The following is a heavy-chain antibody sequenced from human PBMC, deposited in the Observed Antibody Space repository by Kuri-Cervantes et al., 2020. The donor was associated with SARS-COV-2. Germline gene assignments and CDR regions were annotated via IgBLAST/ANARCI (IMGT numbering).Heavy chain of an antibody. CDR3: ARASITIFGVVIGWFDP. V-gene: IGHV4-30-4*01. D-gene: IGHD3-3*01. CDR2: IYYSGST. J-gene: IGHJ5*02. CDR1: GGSISSGDYY. Sequence: LRLSCTVSGGSISSGDYYWSWIRQPPGKGLEWIGYIYYSGSTYYNPSLKSRVTISVDTSKNQFSLKLSSVTAADTAVYYCARASITIFGVVIGWFDPWGQGTLVTVSS.